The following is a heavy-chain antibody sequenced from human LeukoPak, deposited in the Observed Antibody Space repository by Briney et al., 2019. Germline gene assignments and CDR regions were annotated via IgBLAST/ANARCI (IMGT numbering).Heavy chain of an antibody. J-gene: IGHJ4*02. CDR3: ARGTVTVEMATITLLY. CDR1: GDTFSTYA. V-gene: IGHV1-2*02. CDR2: INPNSGGT. D-gene: IGHD5-24*01. Sequence: ASVKVSCKASGDTFSTYAINWVRQAPGQGLEWMGGINPNSGGTNYAQKFHGRVTMTRDTSISTAYMELSRLRSDDTAVYYCARGTVTVEMATITLLYWGQGTLVTVSS.